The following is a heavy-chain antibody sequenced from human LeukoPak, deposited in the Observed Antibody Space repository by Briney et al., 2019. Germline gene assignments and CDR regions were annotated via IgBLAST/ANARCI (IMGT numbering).Heavy chain of an antibody. D-gene: IGHD1-1*01. CDR1: GFTFSNYG. CDR2: ISYDGSNK. CDR3: AREYTPTGYYYYGMDV. J-gene: IGHJ6*02. V-gene: IGHV3-30*03. Sequence: GGSLRLSCAASGFTFSNYGMHWVRQAPGKGLEWVVVISYDGSNKYYADSVKGRFTISRDNSKNTLYLQMNSLRAEDTAVYYCAREYTPTGYYYYGMDVWGQGTTVTVSS.